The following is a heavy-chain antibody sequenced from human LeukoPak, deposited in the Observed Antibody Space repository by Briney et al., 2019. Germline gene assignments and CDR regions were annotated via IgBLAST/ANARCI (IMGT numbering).Heavy chain of an antibody. J-gene: IGHJ6*03. CDR2: INHSGST. V-gene: IGHV4-34*01. CDR3: ARCFYYYYMDV. Sequence: SETLSLTCAVYGGSFSGYYWSWIRQPPGKGLEWIGEINHSGSTNYNPSLKSRVTISVDTSKNQFSLKLSSVTAADTAVYYCARCFYYYYMDVWGKGNTVTVSS. CDR1: GGSFSGYY.